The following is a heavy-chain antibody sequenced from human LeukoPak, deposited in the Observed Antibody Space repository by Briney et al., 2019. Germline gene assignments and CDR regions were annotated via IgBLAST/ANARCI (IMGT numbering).Heavy chain of an antibody. CDR2: IRYDRSNT. J-gene: IGHJ4*02. CDR1: GFTFSSYA. Sequence: GGSLRLSCAASGFTFSSYAMSWVRQAPGKGLEWVAFIRYDRSNTYYADSVKGRFTISRDNSKNTLYLQMNSLRAEDTAAYYCVRDWSLWGQGTLVSVSS. V-gene: IGHV3-30*02. CDR3: VRDWSL.